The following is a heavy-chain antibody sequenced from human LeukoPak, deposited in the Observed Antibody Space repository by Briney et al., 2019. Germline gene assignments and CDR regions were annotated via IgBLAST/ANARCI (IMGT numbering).Heavy chain of an antibody. V-gene: IGHV1-2*06. CDR1: GYTFTGYY. D-gene: IGHD6-19*01. CDR3: ARVNGSSGWLPVGSYNY. CDR2: INPNSGGT. Sequence: ASVKVSCKASGYTFTGYYMYWVRQAPGQGLEWMGRINPNSGGTNYAQKFQGRVTMTRDTSISTDYMELSRLRSDDTAVYYCARVNGSSGWLPVGSYNYWGQGTLVTVSS. J-gene: IGHJ4*02.